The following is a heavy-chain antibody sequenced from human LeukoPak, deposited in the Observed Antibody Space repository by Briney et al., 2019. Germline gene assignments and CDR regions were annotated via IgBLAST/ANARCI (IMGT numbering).Heavy chain of an antibody. CDR1: GFTFSSYG. D-gene: IGHD5-12*01. CDR3: AKDAKGYSGYDAFSYYFDY. V-gene: IGHV3-30*02. J-gene: IGHJ4*02. CDR2: IRYDGSNK. Sequence: AGGSLRLSCAASGFTFSSYGMHWVRQAPGKGLEWVAFIRYDGSNKYYADSVKGRFTISRDNSKNTLYLQMNSLRAEDTAAYYCAKDAKGYSGYDAFSYYFDYWGQGTLVTVSS.